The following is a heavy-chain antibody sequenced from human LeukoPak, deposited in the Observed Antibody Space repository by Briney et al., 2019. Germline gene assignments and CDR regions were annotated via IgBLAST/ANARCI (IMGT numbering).Heavy chain of an antibody. Sequence: ASAKVSCKASGYTFTSYGISWVRQAPGQGLEWMGWISAYNGNTNYAQKLQGRVTMTTDTSTSTAYMELRSLRSDDKAVYYCARDAPYSSGWYRGGGDFDYWGQGTLVTVSS. V-gene: IGHV1-18*01. CDR3: ARDAPYSSGWYRGGGDFDY. J-gene: IGHJ4*02. CDR1: GYTFTSYG. D-gene: IGHD6-19*01. CDR2: ISAYNGNT.